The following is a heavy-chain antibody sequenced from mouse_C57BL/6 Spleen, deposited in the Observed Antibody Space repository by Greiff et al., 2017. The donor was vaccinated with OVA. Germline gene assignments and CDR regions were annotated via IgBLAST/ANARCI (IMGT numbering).Heavy chain of an antibody. Sequence: QLHHPGAELLKPGPSVRVSSKPSASTFPGSWMPWVKQRPGQGLEWIGRIHPSDSDTNYNQKFKGKATLTVDKSSSTAYMQLSSLTSEDSAVYYCATDGYYAMDYWGQGTSVTVSS. J-gene: IGHJ4*01. CDR1: ASTFPGSW. CDR2: IHPSDSDT. V-gene: IGHV1-74*01. CDR3: ATDGYYAMDY. D-gene: IGHD2-3*01.